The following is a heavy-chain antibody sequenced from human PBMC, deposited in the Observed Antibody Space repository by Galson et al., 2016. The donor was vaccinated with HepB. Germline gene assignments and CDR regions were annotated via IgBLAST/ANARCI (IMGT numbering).Heavy chain of an antibody. CDR1: EFTFSSYA. V-gene: IGHV3-23*01. Sequence: SLRLSCAASEFTFSSYAMSWVRQAPGKGLEWVSTISGNGGSTYYADSVKGRFTISRDNSKNTLYLQMNSLRAEDTAVYYCAKEGTIFGAVPYGMDVWGQGTTVNVSS. D-gene: IGHD3-3*01. CDR2: ISGNGGST. CDR3: AKEGTIFGAVPYGMDV. J-gene: IGHJ6*02.